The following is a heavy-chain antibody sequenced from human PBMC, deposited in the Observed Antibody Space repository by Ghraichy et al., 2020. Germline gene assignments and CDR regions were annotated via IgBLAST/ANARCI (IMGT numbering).Heavy chain of an antibody. J-gene: IGHJ4*02. D-gene: IGHD2-2*01. V-gene: IGHV3-21*01. CDR1: GFIFSSYS. Sequence: GESLNISCAASGFIFSSYSMVWVRQAPGMGLEWVSSISGGSSYMYYADSVKGRFTISRDNAKNSLYLQMNSLRAEDTAVYYCARDRYCTSNNCYPEYFFDSWGQGTLVTVSS. CDR3: ARDRYCTSNNCYPEYFFDS. CDR2: ISGGSSYM.